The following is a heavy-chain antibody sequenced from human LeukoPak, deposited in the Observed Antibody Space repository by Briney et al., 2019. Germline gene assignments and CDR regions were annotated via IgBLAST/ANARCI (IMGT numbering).Heavy chain of an antibody. D-gene: IGHD2-2*01. CDR2: MNPNSGNT. CDR1: GYTFTSYD. V-gene: IGHV1-8*01. Sequence: ASVKVSCKASGYTFTSYDINWVQQATGQGLEWMGWMNPNSGNTGYAQKFQGRVTMTRDTSISTAYMELSRLRSDDTAVYYCAREAAAFDYWGQGTLVTVSS. J-gene: IGHJ4*02. CDR3: AREAAAFDY.